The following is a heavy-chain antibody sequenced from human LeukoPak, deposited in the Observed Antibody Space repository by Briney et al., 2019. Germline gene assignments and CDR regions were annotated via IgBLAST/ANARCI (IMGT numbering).Heavy chain of an antibody. CDR1: GVSISSGDYY. V-gene: IGHV4-30-4*01. J-gene: IGHJ3*02. CDR2: IYYSGST. Sequence: PSETLSLTCTVSGVSISSGDYYWRWIRQPPGKGLEWIGYIYYSGSTYYNPSLKSRVTISVDTSKNQFSLKLSSVTAADTAVYYCARDNYGDYVRGAFDIWGQGTMVTVSS. D-gene: IGHD4-17*01. CDR3: ARDNYGDYVRGAFDI.